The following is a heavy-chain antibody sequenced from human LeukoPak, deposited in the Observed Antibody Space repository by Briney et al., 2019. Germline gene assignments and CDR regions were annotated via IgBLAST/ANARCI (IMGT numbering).Heavy chain of an antibody. CDR1: GFTFSDYY. CDR3: ARSLIVANPLDV. CDR2: ISSSSNYT. V-gene: IGHV3-11*06. Sequence: PGGSLRLSRAASGFTFSDYYMSWIRQAPGKGLEWVSYISSSSNYTNYADSVKGRFTISRDNAKNSLYLQMNSLRAEDTAVYYCARSLIVANPLDVWGKGTTVTVSS. D-gene: IGHD5-12*01. J-gene: IGHJ6*04.